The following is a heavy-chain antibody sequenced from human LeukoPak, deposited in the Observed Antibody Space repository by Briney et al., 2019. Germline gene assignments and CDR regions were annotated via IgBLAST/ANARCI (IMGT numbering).Heavy chain of an antibody. V-gene: IGHV3-48*01. CDR1: GFTFSTYS. Sequence: GGSLRLSCAASGFTFSTYSMNWVRQAPGKGLEWVSYISSSSSTIYYADSVKGRFTISRDNSKNTLYLQMNSLRAEDTAVYYCVKHVGAFDYWGQGTLVTVSS. CDR3: VKHVGAFDY. D-gene: IGHD1-26*01. J-gene: IGHJ4*02. CDR2: ISSSSSTI.